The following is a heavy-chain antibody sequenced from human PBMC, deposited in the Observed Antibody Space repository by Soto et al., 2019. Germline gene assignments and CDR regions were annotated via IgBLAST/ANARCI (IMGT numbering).Heavy chain of an antibody. D-gene: IGHD3-22*01. J-gene: IGHJ4*02. CDR1: GFTFSSYA. CDR2: ISGSGGST. V-gene: IGHV3-23*01. Sequence: GGSLRLSCAASGFTFSSYAMSWVRQAPGKGLEWVSAISGSGGSTYYADSVKGRFTISRDNSKNTLYLQMNSLRAEDTAVYYCAKDDYYDSSGYSELPFDYWGQGTLVTVSS. CDR3: AKDDYYDSSGYSELPFDY.